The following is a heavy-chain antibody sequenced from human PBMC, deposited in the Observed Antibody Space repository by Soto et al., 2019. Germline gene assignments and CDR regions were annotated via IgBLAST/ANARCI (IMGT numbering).Heavy chain of an antibody. CDR2: IYSSGNT. CDR1: GGTISGYY. J-gene: IGHJ5*02. Sequence: PSETLSLTCSVSGGTISGYYWTWIRQPAGKGLEWIGRIYSSGNTKYNPSLQSRVTMSLDTSNNQFYLSLTSVTAADTAVHYCARSERLAEGLVPWGQGVLVTVSS. CDR3: ARSERLAEGLVP. D-gene: IGHD3-3*01. V-gene: IGHV4-4*07.